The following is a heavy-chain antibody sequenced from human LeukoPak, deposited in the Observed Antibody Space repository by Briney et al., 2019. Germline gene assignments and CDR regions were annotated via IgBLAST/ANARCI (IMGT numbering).Heavy chain of an antibody. J-gene: IGHJ6*02. Sequence: ASVKVSCKASGGTFSSYAISWVRQAPGQGLEWMGRIIPILGIANYAQKFKGRVTITADKSTSTAYMELSSLRSEDTAVYYCARVPYYYGMDVWGQGTTVTVSS. V-gene: IGHV1-69*04. CDR1: GGTFSSYA. CDR3: ARVPYYYGMDV. CDR2: IIPILGIA.